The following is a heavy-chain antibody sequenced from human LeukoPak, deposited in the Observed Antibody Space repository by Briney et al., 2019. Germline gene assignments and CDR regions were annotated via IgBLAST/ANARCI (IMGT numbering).Heavy chain of an antibody. D-gene: IGHD2-2*02. J-gene: IGHJ4*02. CDR1: GFTFSSYG. Sequence: RPGGSLRLSCAASGFTFSSYGMHWVRQAPGKGLEWVAVISDDGSNKYYVDSVKGRFTISRDNSKNTLYLQMNSLRAEDTAVYYCANSPTYCSSTSCYINYWGQGTLVTVSS. CDR3: ANSPTYCSSTSCYINY. V-gene: IGHV3-30*18. CDR2: ISDDGSNK.